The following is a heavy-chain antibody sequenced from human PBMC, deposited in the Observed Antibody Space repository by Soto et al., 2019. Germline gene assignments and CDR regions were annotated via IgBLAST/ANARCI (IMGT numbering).Heavy chain of an antibody. CDR3: ARRYSGYDFDY. Sequence: SETLSLTCAVYGGSFSDYYWSWIRQPPGKGLEWIGEINHSGSTNYNPSLKSRVTISVDTSKNQFSLKLSSVTAADTAVYYCARRYSGYDFDYWGQGTRVTVSS. CDR1: GGSFSDYY. J-gene: IGHJ4*02. CDR2: INHSGST. D-gene: IGHD5-12*01. V-gene: IGHV4-34*01.